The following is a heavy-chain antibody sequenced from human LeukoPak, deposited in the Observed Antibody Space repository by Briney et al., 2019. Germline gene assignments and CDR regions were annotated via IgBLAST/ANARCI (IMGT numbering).Heavy chain of an antibody. CDR2: INHSGST. V-gene: IGHV4-34*01. CDR1: GGSFSGYY. J-gene: IGHJ4*02. Sequence: SETLSLTCAVYGGSFSGYYWSWIRQPPGKGLEWIGEINHSGSTNYNPSLKSRVTTSVDTSKNQFSLKLSSVTAADTAVYYCARFRNPRIAATSARFYYFGYWGQGTLVTVSS. CDR3: ARFRNPRIAATSARFYYFGY. D-gene: IGHD6-13*01.